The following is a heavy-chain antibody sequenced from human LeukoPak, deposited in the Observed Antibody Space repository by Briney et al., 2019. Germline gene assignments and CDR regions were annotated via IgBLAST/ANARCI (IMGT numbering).Heavy chain of an antibody. CDR1: GFSFSGYA. CDR3: AKGSRGYTNYYFDY. CDR2: ISGSGAST. V-gene: IGHV3-23*01. Sequence: GGSLRLSCASSGFSFSGYAMIWVRQAPGKGLELVSTISGSGASTFYADSVRGRFITSKDIPSNIVYLQMNSLRAEDTAVYYCAKGSRGYTNYYFDYWGQGTLVTVSS. J-gene: IGHJ4*02. D-gene: IGHD2-2*02.